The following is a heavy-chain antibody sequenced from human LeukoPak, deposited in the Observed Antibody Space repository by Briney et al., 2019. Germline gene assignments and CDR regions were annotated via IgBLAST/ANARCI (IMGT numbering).Heavy chain of an antibody. V-gene: IGHV4-34*12. CDR1: GGCFSGYY. Sequence: PSETLSLTCEVYGGCFSGYYWSWIRQPPGKGLEWIGEIIQSGSTNYNPSLKSRLTISVDSSRNPLSLKLSSVTAADTALYYCGRVRSSDWYSFDPWGEGTLVTVSS. CDR3: GRVRSSDWYSFDP. D-gene: IGHD6-19*01. CDR2: IIQSGST. J-gene: IGHJ5*02.